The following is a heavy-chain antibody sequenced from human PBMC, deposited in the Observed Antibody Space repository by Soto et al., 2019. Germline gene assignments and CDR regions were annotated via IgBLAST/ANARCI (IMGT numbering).Heavy chain of an antibody. CDR1: GGTFGSYT. J-gene: IGHJ4*02. CDR3: ARDRSPRVAAAGTTTANLFDY. D-gene: IGHD6-13*01. V-gene: IGHV1-69*04. Sequence: SVKVSCKASGGTFGSYTISWVRQAPGQGLGWMGRIIPILGIANYAQKFQGRVTITADKSTSTAYMELSSLRSEDTAVYYCARDRSPRVAAAGTTTANLFDYWGQGTLVTV. CDR2: IIPILGIA.